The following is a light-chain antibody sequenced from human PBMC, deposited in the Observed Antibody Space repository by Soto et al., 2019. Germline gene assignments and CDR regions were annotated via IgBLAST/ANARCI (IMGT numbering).Light chain of an antibody. CDR3: QQDGSSPWT. CDR1: QSVSSSY. V-gene: IGKV3-20*01. CDR2: GAS. Sequence: EIALTQSPGPLSLSPGERATLSCRASQSVSSSYLAWYRQKPGQSPRLLIYGASSRATCIPDSFSGSGSGTAFTLTISRLEHEDFAVYYCQQDGSSPWTFGQGTKVEIK. J-gene: IGKJ1*01.